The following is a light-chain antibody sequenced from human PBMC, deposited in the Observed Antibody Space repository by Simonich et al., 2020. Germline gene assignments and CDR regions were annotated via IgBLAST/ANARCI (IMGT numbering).Light chain of an antibody. CDR1: QSISSY. V-gene: IGKV1-39*01. Sequence: IQMTQSPSSLSASVGGRVTITCRARQSISSYLNWYQQKPGKAPKLLIYAASSLQSGVPSRFSGSGSGTDFTLTISSLQPEDFATYYCQQSYSTPRTFGQGTKVEIK. CDR3: QQSYSTPRT. CDR2: AAS. J-gene: IGKJ1*01.